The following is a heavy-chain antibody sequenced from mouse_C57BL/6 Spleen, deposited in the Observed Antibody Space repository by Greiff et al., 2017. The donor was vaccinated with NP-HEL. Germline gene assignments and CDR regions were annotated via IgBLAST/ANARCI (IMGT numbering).Heavy chain of an antibody. D-gene: IGHD2-5*01. V-gene: IGHV3-6*01. CDR3: ASYYSNYVYFDY. J-gene: IGHJ2*01. CDR1: GYSITSGYY. Sequence: VQLKESGPGLVKPSQSLSLTCSVTGYSITSGYYWNWIRQFPGNKLEWMGYISYDGSNNYNPSLKNRISITRDTSKNQFFLKLNSVTTEDTATYYCASYYSNYVYFDYWGQGTTLTVSS. CDR2: ISYDGSN.